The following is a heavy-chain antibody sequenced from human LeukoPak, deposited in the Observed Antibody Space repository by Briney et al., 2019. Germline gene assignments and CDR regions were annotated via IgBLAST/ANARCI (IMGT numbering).Heavy chain of an antibody. V-gene: IGHV3-23*01. D-gene: IGHD4-17*01. CDR3: AKGQLSVTGWFDP. CDR2: ISGDGTRT. CDR1: GFSFSSYA. J-gene: IGHJ5*02. Sequence: GGSLRLSCAASGFSFSSYAMTWARQAPVKGLEWVSAISGDGTRTYYADSVKGRFTISRDNSKNTLYLQMNSLRAEDTAVYYCAKGQLSVTGWFDPWGQGTLVTVSS.